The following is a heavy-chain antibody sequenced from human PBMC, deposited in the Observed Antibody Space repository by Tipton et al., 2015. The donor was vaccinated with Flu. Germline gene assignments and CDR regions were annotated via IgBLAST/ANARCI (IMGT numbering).Heavy chain of an antibody. CDR1: GYTFTSYY. CDR3: ARGRGATAKEYVDY. J-gene: IGHJ4*02. D-gene: IGHD5-12*01. CDR2: INPIGDST. Sequence: QVQLVQSGAEVKKPGASVKVSCKASGYTFTSYYINWVRQAPGQGLEWIGIINPIGDSTTNTQKFQGRVTLTGDTSTSTVYMELSSLRSDDTAVYYCARGRGATAKEYVDYWGQGTLVTVSS. V-gene: IGHV1-46*01.